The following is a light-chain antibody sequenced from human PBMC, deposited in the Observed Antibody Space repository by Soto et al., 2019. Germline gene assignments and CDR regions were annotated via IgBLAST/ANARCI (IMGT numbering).Light chain of an antibody. Sequence: DIQMTQSPSTLSASVGDRVTITFRASQSISSWLAWYQQKPGKAPKLLIYAASSLQSGVPSRFSGSGSETDFTLTISSLQPEDFATYSCQQSYSTTWTFGQGTKVDIK. J-gene: IGKJ1*01. V-gene: IGKV1-39*01. CDR3: QQSYSTTWT. CDR2: AAS. CDR1: QSISSW.